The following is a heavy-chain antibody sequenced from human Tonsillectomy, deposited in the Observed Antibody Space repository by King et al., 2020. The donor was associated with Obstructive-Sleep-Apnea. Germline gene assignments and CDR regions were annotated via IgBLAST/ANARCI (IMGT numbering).Heavy chain of an antibody. CDR1: GFTFSSYA. CDR3: ARDANGDY. D-gene: IGHD3-16*01. Sequence: VQLVESGGGVVQTGTSLRLSCAASGFTFSSYAMLWVRQAPGRGLECVAVISYAGTDECYAGSVQGRFIVSRDNSKNTLYLQMNSLRADDTAIYYGARDANGDYWGQGTPVTVSS. V-gene: IGHV3-30*04. CDR2: ISYAGTDE. J-gene: IGHJ4*02.